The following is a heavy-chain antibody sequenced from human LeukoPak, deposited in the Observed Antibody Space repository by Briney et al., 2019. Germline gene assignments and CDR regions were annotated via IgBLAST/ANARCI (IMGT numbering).Heavy chain of an antibody. CDR1: GGSISSYY. J-gene: IGHJ6*02. Sequence: SETLSLTCTVSGGSISSYYWSWIRQPPGKGLEWIGYIYYSGSTNYNPSLKSRVTISVDTSKNQFSLKRSSVTAADTAVYYCARVAPPQYCSGGSCYSPQDYYYYYGMDVWGQGTTVTVSS. V-gene: IGHV4-59*12. CDR2: IYYSGST. CDR3: ARVAPPQYCSGGSCYSPQDYYYYYGMDV. D-gene: IGHD2-15*01.